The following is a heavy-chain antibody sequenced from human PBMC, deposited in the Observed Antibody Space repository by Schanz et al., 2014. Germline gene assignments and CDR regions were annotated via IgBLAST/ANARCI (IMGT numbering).Heavy chain of an antibody. V-gene: IGHV3-7*02. CDR2: IKQDGSET. Sequence: EVQLVESGGGLVQPGGSLRLSCGGSGFTFSKYWMSWVRQAPGKGLEWVANIKQDGSETYYVDAVKGRFTISRDNAKNSMYMHMKSLRAEDTAVYYCARNNYNGSGGCAYWGQGTMVTVSS. CDR1: GFTFSKYW. J-gene: IGHJ3*01. CDR3: ARNNYNGSGGCAY. D-gene: IGHD3-10*01.